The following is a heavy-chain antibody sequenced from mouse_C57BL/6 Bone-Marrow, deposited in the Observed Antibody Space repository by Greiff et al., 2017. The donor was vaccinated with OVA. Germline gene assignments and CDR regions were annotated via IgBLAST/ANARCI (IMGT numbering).Heavy chain of an antibody. D-gene: IGHD1-1*01. J-gene: IGHJ2*01. CDR2: IDPSDSYT. CDR1: GYTFTSYW. Sequence: QVQLQPGAELVMPGASVKLSCKASGYTFTSYWMHWVKQRPGQGLEWIGEIDPSDSYTNYNQKFKGKSTLTVDKSSSTAYMQLSSLTSEDSAVYYCAREGYGSSYFDYWGQGTTLTVSS. CDR3: AREGYGSSYFDY. V-gene: IGHV1-69*01.